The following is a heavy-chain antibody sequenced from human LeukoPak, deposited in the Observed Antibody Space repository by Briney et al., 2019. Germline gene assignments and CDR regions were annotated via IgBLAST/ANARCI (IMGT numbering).Heavy chain of an antibody. J-gene: IGHJ4*02. CDR3: ARARIFGVVTTDY. CDR1: GYTFAGYY. V-gene: IGHV1-2*02. Sequence: ASVKVSCKASGYTFAGYYMHWVRQAPGQGLEWMGWINPNSCGTNYAQKFQGRVTMTRDTSISTAYMELSRLRSDDTAVYYCARARIFGVVTTDYWGQGTLVTVSS. D-gene: IGHD3-3*01. CDR2: INPNSCGT.